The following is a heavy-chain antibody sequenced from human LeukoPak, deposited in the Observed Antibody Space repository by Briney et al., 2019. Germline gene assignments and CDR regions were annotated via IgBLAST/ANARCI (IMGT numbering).Heavy chain of an antibody. Sequence: GGSLRLSCVASGVALSNYAMSWARQAPGKGLEWVSGISSSGSGGNTYYADSVKGRFTISRDNSKNTLYLQMNSLRAEDTAVYYCAKEWDSSSWYTLVSFDYWGQGTQVTVSS. V-gene: IGHV3-23*01. J-gene: IGHJ4*02. CDR3: AKEWDSSSWYTLVSFDY. D-gene: IGHD6-13*01. CDR2: ISSSGSGGNT. CDR1: GVALSNYA.